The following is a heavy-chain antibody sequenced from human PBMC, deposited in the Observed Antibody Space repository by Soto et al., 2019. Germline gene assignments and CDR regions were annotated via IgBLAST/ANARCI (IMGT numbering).Heavy chain of an antibody. J-gene: IGHJ4*02. Sequence: SGGSLRLSCAASGFTFSSYAMSWVRQAPGKGLEWVSAISGSGGSTYYADSVKGRFTISRDNSKNTLYLQMNSLRAEDTAVYYCAKKSSSGWYVFDHDYWGQGTLVTVSS. V-gene: IGHV3-23*01. CDR3: AKKSSSGWYVFDHDY. CDR2: ISGSGGST. CDR1: GFTFSSYA. D-gene: IGHD6-19*01.